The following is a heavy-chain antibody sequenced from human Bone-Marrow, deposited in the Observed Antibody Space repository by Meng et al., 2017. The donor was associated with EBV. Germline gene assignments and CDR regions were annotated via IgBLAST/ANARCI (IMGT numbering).Heavy chain of an antibody. V-gene: IGHV3-33*06. J-gene: IGHJ4*02. CDR3: ANLGRWGGY. CDR2: IWYDGSNK. Sequence: QVQLVESGXGVVQPGXSLRLSCAASGFTFGSYGMHWVRQAPGKGLECVAVIWYDGSNKYYADSVKGRFTISRDNSKITLYLKMNSLRAEDTAVYFCANLGRWGGYWGKGTLVTVSS. D-gene: IGHD3-16*01. CDR1: GFTFGSYG.